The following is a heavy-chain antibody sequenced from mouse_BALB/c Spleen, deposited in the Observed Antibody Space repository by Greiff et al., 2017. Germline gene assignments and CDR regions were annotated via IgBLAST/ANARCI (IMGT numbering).Heavy chain of an antibody. V-gene: IGHV5-6*02. J-gene: IGHJ2*01. Sequence: EVKLEESGGDLVKPGGSLKLSCAASGFTFSSYGMSWVRQTPDKRLEWVATISSGGSYTYYPDSVKGRFTISRDNAKNTLYLQMSSLKSEDTAMYYCARHLTTVVADYWGQGTTLTVSS. D-gene: IGHD1-1*01. CDR2: ISSGGSYT. CDR3: ARHLTTVVADY. CDR1: GFTFSSYG.